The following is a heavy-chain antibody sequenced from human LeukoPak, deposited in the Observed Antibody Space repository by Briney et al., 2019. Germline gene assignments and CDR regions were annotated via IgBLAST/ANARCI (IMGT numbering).Heavy chain of an antibody. Sequence: GGSLRLSCVAPGFTVSSNYMSWVRQAPGKGLEWVSLIYSGDTTHYADSVKGRLTISRDNSKNTLYLQMNSPRAEDTAVYYCARDESSGLYYFDYWGQGTLVTVSS. CDR3: ARDESSGLYYFDY. D-gene: IGHD6-19*01. CDR1: GFTVSSNY. V-gene: IGHV3-53*01. J-gene: IGHJ4*02. CDR2: IYSGDTT.